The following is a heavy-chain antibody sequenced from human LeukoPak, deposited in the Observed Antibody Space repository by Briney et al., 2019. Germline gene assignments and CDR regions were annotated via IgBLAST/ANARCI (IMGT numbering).Heavy chain of an antibody. D-gene: IGHD3-10*01. CDR2: IYYSGST. CDR1: GGSISSSSYY. V-gene: IGHV4-39*01. J-gene: IGHJ3*02. CDR3: ARQGLLWFGESILSLGLRGGDAFDI. Sequence: PSETLSLTCTVSGGSISSSSYYWGWIRQPPGKGLVWIGSIYYSGSTYYNPSLKSRVTISVDTSKNQFSLKLSSVTAADTAVYYCARQGLLWFGESILSLGLRGGDAFDIWGQGTMVTVSS.